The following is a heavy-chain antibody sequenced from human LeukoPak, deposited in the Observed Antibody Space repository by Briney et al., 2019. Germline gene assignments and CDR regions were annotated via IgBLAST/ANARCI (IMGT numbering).Heavy chain of an antibody. J-gene: IGHJ4*02. CDR3: ARDSEVYYYASSGYALNY. V-gene: IGHV3-20*04. Sequence: GGSLRLSCAASGFALDDYGMSWVRQAPGKGLEWVSGINWNGGSTGYADSVKGRFTISRDNAKNSLYLQMNSLRAEDTALYYCARDSEVYYYASSGYALNYWGQGTLVTVSS. D-gene: IGHD3-22*01. CDR1: GFALDDYG. CDR2: INWNGGST.